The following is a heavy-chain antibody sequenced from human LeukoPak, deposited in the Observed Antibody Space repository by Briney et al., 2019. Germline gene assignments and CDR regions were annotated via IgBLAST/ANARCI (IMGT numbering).Heavy chain of an antibody. CDR2: ISHIGRT. J-gene: IGHJ3*02. CDR3: ARDLVTVTKGFDI. D-gene: IGHD4-17*01. V-gene: IGHV4-59*11. CDR1: GDSFSSHY. Sequence: SETLSLTCAVSGDSFSSHYWTWIRQSPGTGLEWIGYISHIGRTNYNPSLKSRATISIDTSKNQFSLKLRSVTAADTAVYYCARDLVTVTKGFDIWGQGTMVSVSS.